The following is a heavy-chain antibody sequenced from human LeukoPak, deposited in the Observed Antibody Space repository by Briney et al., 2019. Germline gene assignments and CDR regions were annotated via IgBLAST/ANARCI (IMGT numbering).Heavy chain of an antibody. CDR3: ARGGNNWNWSSWFDP. D-gene: IGHD1-7*01. CDR1: VYSISSGYY. V-gene: IGHV4-38-2*02. J-gene: IGHJ5*02. Sequence: SQTLSLTCTVSVYSISSGYYWGWIRQPPGKGLEWIGSIHHSGITYYNPSLKSRVTISVDTSKNQFSLKLSSVTAADTAVYYCARGGNNWNWSSWFDPWGQGTLVTVSS. CDR2: IHHSGIT.